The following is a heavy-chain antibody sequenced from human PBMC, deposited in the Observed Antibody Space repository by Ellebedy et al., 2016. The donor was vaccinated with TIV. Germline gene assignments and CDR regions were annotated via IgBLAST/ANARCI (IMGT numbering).Heavy chain of an antibody. CDR1: GGSFSGYY. V-gene: IGHV4-34*01. CDR2: INHSGST. Sequence: SETLSLXCAVYGGSFSGYYWSWIRQPPGKGLEWIGEINHSGSTNYNPSLKSRVTISVDTSKNQFSLKLSSVTAADTAVYYCAVTPQNVNWFDPWGQGTLVTVSS. D-gene: IGHD1-14*01. CDR3: AVTPQNVNWFDP. J-gene: IGHJ5*02.